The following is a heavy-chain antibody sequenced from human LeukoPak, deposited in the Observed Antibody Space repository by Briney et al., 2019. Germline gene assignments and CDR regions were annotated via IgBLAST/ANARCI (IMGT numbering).Heavy chain of an antibody. CDR2: IYSGGST. CDR3: AREAMATIAAGGFDY. D-gene: IGHD5-24*01. CDR1: GFTVSSNY. J-gene: IGHJ4*02. V-gene: IGHV3-53*01. Sequence: GGSLRLSCAASGFTVSSNYMSWVRQAPGKGLEWVSVIYSGGSTYYADSVKSRFTISRDNSKNTLYLQMNSLRAEDTAVYYCAREAMATIAAGGFDYWGQGTLVTVSS.